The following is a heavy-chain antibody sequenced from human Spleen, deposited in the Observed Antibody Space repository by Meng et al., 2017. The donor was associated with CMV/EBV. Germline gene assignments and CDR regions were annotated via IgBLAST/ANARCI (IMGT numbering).Heavy chain of an antibody. CDR2: ISSSGSTI. CDR1: GFTFSDYH. Sequence: GGSLRLSCAASGFTFSDYHMSWIRQAPGKGLEWVSYISSSGSTIYYADSVKGRFTISRDNAKNSLYLQMNSLRAEDTAVYYCARPGGWNPENPVAPWGQGTLVTVSS. CDR3: ARPGGWNPENPVAP. J-gene: IGHJ5*02. D-gene: IGHD1-1*01. V-gene: IGHV3-11*01.